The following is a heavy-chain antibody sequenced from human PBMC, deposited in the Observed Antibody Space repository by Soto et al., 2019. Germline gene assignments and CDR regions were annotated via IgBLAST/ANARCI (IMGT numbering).Heavy chain of an antibody. V-gene: IGHV1-18*01. J-gene: IGHJ5*02. D-gene: IGHD3-3*01. CDR1: GYTFNTYG. Sequence: ASVKVSCKTSGYTFNTYGINWVRQAPGQGLELMGWISAYDGKTTYAEKFQGRVTLTTDTSTSTAYMELRSLRSDDTAIYYCARDPHEFWTSYWFDPWGQGTPVTIS. CDR3: ARDPHEFWTSYWFDP. CDR2: ISAYDGKT.